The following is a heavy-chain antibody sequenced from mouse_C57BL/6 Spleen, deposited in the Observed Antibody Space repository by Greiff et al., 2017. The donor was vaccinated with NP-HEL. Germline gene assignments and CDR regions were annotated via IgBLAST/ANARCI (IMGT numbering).Heavy chain of an antibody. Sequence: QVQLQQSGAELVKPGASVKLSCTASGSTFTEYTIHWVTQRSGQGLEWIGWFYPGSGSIKYNENFKDKATLTADKSSSTVYMELSILTSEDSAVYCCARHERFEGSFDYWGQGTTLTVSS. CDR2: FYPGSGSI. CDR3: ARHERFEGSFDY. V-gene: IGHV1-62-2*01. J-gene: IGHJ2*01. CDR1: GSTFTEYT. D-gene: IGHD1-1*01.